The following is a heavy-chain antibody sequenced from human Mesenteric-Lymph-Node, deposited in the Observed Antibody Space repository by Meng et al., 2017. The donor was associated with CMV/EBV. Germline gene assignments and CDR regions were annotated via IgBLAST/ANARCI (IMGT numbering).Heavy chain of an antibody. CDR2: ITNDGNHK. V-gene: IGHV3-30*18. D-gene: IGHD3-10*01. Sequence: CIYSTCSIHWVRQAAGRGLEWVAIITNDGNHKFYVDSVKGRFTISRDNSKNAVYLQMNRLRAEDTAVYYCAKESSFGSGSYYGYFDHWGQGTLVTVSS. CDR1: CIYSTCS. CDR3: AKESSFGSGSYYGYFDH. J-gene: IGHJ4*02.